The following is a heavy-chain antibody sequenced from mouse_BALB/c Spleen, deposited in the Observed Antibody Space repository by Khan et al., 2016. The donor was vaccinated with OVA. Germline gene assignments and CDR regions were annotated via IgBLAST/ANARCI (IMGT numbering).Heavy chain of an antibody. CDR1: GFSFSSYG. J-gene: IGHJ4*01. D-gene: IGHD1-2*01. CDR3: ARSITATKWDYYAMDY. CDR2: ICSGGHYT. Sequence: EVELVESGGDLVKPARSLKLSCAASGFSFSSYGMSWVRQTPDKRLEWVATICSGGHYTYFPASVRGRFIISSNYAKNTLYLKMSSLKYEDTAMYYWARSITATKWDYYAMDYWGQGTSVTVSS. V-gene: IGHV5-6*01.